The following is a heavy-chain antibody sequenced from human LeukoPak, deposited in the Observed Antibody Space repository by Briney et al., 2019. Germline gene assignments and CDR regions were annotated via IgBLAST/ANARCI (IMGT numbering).Heavy chain of an antibody. CDR1: GYTFTSYY. Sequence: ASVKVSCKASGYTFTSYYMHWVRQAPGQGLEWVGVINPSGGSTSYAQKFQGRVTMTRDTSTSTVYMELSSLRSEDTAVYYCARIGNGGNFDYWGQGTLVTVSS. J-gene: IGHJ4*02. D-gene: IGHD4-23*01. V-gene: IGHV1-46*01. CDR3: ARIGNGGNFDY. CDR2: INPSGGST.